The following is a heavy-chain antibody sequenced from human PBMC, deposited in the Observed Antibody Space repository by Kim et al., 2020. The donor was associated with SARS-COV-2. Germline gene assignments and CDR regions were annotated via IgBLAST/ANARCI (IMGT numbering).Heavy chain of an antibody. D-gene: IGHD3-9*01. CDR3: AKDRLRRYFDLLPNPSEAFDI. Sequence: GGSLRLSCAASGFTFSSYAMSWVRQAPGKGLEWVSAISGSGGSTYYADSVKGRFTISRDNSKNTLYLQMNSLRAEDTAVYYCAKDRLRRYFDLLPNPSEAFDIWGQGTMVTVSS. V-gene: IGHV3-23*01. J-gene: IGHJ3*02. CDR2: ISGSGGST. CDR1: GFTFSSYA.